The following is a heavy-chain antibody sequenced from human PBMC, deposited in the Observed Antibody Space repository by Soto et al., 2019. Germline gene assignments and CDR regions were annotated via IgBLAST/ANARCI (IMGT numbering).Heavy chain of an antibody. CDR3: ARDIRRGMKYNWNLGMDV. CDR2: TYYRSKWYN. Sequence: SQTLSLPCAISGDSVSSNSAAWNWIRQSPSRGLEWLGRTYYRSKWYNDYAVSVKSRITINPDTSKNQFSLQLNSVTPEDTAVYYCARDIRRGMKYNWNLGMDVWGQGTTVTVSS. V-gene: IGHV6-1*01. CDR1: GDSVSSNSAA. D-gene: IGHD1-7*01. J-gene: IGHJ6*02.